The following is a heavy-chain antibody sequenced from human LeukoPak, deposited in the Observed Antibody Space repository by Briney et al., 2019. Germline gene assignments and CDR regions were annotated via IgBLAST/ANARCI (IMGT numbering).Heavy chain of an antibody. CDR1: GFTFSSYS. CDR3: ARDLPGYCSSTSCYTVY. V-gene: IGHV3-48*01. D-gene: IGHD2-2*02. CDR2: ISSSSSTI. J-gene: IGHJ4*02. Sequence: PGGSLRLSCATSGFTFSSYSMNWVRQAPGKGLEWVSYISSSSSTIYYADSVKRRFTIPRDNAKNSLYLQMNSLRAEDTAVYYCARDLPGYCSSTSCYTVYWGQGTLVTVSS.